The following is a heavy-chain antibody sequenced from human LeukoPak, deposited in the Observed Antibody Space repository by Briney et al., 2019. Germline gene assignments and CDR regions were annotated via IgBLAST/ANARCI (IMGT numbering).Heavy chain of an antibody. V-gene: IGHV1-2*02. CDR2: INPNSGGT. CDR3: ARAFSYSSSWFSLVKYYMDV. CDR1: GYTFTCYY. Sequence: ASVKVSCKASGYTFTCYYMHWVRQAPGQGLEWMGWINPNSGGTNYAQKFQGRVTMTRDTSISTAYMELSRLRSDDTAVYYCARAFSYSSSWFSLVKYYMDVWGKGTTVTVSS. J-gene: IGHJ6*03. D-gene: IGHD6-13*01.